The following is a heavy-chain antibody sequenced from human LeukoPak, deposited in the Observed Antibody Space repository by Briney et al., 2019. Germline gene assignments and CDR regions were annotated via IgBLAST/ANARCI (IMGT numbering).Heavy chain of an antibody. J-gene: IGHJ1*01. D-gene: IGHD5-18*01. CDR3: ARAGYSMDTEYFQH. CDR2: ISDSGTAI. Sequence: GGSLRLSCAASGFTFSNTWMNWVRQAPGKGLEWVAYISDSGTAIYYADSVKGRFTISRDNAKRSLHLQMNSLRAEDTAVYYCARAGYSMDTEYFQHWGQGTLVTVSS. CDR1: GFTFSNTW. V-gene: IGHV3-48*03.